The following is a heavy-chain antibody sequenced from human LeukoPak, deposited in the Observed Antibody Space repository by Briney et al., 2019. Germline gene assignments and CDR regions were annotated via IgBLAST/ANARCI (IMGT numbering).Heavy chain of an antibody. CDR2: IYYSGST. Sequence: SETLSLTCTVSGGSLSSYYWSWIRQPPGKGLEWIGYIYYSGSTYDNPSLKSRVTISRDTSKNQFSLKLTSATAADTAIYYCATGRSIRYFDYWGQGTLLSVSS. CDR3: ATGRSIRYFDY. J-gene: IGHJ4*02. D-gene: IGHD3-9*01. V-gene: IGHV4-59*08. CDR1: GGSLSSYY.